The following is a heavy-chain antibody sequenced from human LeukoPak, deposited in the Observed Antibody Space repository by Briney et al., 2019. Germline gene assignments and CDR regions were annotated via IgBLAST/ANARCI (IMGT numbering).Heavy chain of an antibody. V-gene: IGHV4-4*07. D-gene: IGHD3-22*01. J-gene: IGHJ4*02. CDR3: ARDQYYYDSIGYLFDY. Sequence: SETLSLTCTVSGGSISSYYWSWIRQPAGKGLEWIGRIYTSGSTNYNPSLKSRVTMSVDTSKNQFSLKLSSVTAADTAVYYCARDQYYYDSIGYLFDYWGQGTLVTVSS. CDR1: GGSISSYY. CDR2: IYTSGST.